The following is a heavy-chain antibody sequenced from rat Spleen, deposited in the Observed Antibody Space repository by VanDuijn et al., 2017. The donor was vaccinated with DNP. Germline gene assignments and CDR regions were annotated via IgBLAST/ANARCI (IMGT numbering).Heavy chain of an antibody. CDR1: GFTFSNYG. D-gene: IGHD4-2*01. CDR3: ARWSMAFAY. V-gene: IGHV5-7*01. CDR2: ISYDGSST. J-gene: IGHJ3*01. Sequence: EVQLVESGGGLVQPGRSLKLSCAASGFTFSNYGMAWVRQAPKKGLEWVATISYDGSSTYYRDSVKGRFTISRDNAKSTLYLQMDSLRSEDTATYYCARWSMAFAYWGQGTLVTVSS.